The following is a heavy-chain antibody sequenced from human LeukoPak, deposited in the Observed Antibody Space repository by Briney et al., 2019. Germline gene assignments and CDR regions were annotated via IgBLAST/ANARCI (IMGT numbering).Heavy chain of an antibody. Sequence: GRSLRLSCAASGFTFSSYGMHWVRQAPGKGLEWVAVIWYDGSNKYYADSVKGRFTTSRDNSRNTLYLQLNSLRAEDTAIYYCAVDCSSPSCYGQSAFDIWGQGTMVTVSS. D-gene: IGHD2-2*01. CDR1: GFTFSSYG. J-gene: IGHJ3*02. CDR2: IWYDGSNK. CDR3: AVDCSSPSCYGQSAFDI. V-gene: IGHV3-33*01.